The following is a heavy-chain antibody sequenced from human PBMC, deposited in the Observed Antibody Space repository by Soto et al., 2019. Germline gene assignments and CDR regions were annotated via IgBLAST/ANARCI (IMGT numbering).Heavy chain of an antibody. D-gene: IGHD6-6*01. CDR3: ARDRVRSSSELHPLWY. CDR2: IIPIFGTA. V-gene: IGHV1-69*13. J-gene: IGHJ4*02. CDR1: GGTFSSYA. Sequence: GASVKVSCKASGGTFSSYAISWVRQAPGQGLEWMGGIIPIFGTANYAQKFQGRVTITADESTSTAYMELSSLRSEDTAVYYCARDRVRSSSELHPLWYCGQGPLVTVYS.